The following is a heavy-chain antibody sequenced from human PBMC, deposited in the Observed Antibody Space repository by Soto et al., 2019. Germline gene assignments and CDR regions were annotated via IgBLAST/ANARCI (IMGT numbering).Heavy chain of an antibody. CDR2: INHSGST. CDR1: GGSFSGYY. D-gene: IGHD2-8*01. V-gene: IGHV4-34*01. Sequence: QVQLQQWGAGLLKPSETLSLTCAVYGGSFSGYYWRWIRQPPGKGLEWIGEINHSGSTNYNPSLKSRVTISVDTSKNQFSLKLSSVTAADTAVYYCARAGMVYATTINWFDPWGQGTLVTVSS. CDR3: ARAGMVYATTINWFDP. J-gene: IGHJ5*02.